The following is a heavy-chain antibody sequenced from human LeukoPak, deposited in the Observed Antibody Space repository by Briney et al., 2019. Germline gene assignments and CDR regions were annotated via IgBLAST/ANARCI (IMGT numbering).Heavy chain of an antibody. CDR3: NIAVAGPYYFDY. Sequence: ASAKDSRKASGYTFTGYYMHWVRQAPGQGVEWMGWINPNSGGTNYAQKFQGRVTMTRDTSISTAYMELSRLRSDDTAVYYCNIAVAGPYYFDYWGQGSLVTVPS. J-gene: IGHJ4*02. V-gene: IGHV1-2*02. CDR2: INPNSGGT. CDR1: GYTFTGYY. D-gene: IGHD6-19*01.